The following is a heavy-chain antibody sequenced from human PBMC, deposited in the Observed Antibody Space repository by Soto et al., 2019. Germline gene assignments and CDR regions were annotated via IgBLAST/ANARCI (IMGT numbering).Heavy chain of an antibody. Sequence: GGSLRLSCAASGFTFSSYAMHWVRQAPGKGLEWVAVISYDGSNKYYADSVKGRFTISRDNSKNTLYLQMNSLRAEDTAVYYCARPRGWELLRGVYGMDVWGQGTTVTVSS. CDR1: GFTFSSYA. D-gene: IGHD1-26*01. CDR2: ISYDGSNK. CDR3: ARPRGWELLRGVYGMDV. J-gene: IGHJ6*02. V-gene: IGHV3-30-3*01.